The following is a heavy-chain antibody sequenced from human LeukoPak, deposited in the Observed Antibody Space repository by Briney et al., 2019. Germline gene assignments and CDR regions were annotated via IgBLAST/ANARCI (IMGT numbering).Heavy chain of an antibody. D-gene: IGHD5-18*01. V-gene: IGHV3-48*02. CDR3: VRGLDSVVPDY. J-gene: IGHJ4*02. Sequence: GESLSLSCEASGSSIGTYSRYWVRQAPGKGLELISFNTSSSSNIKNADSVKGRVTISRDNAKNSLYVQMDSLRDEHTALYFCVRGLDSVVPDYWGQGRLVTVSS. CDR2: NTSSSSNI. CDR1: GSSIGTYS.